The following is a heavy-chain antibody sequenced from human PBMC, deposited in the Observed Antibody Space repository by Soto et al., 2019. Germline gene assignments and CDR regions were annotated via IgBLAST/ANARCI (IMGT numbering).Heavy chain of an antibody. J-gene: IGHJ5*02. D-gene: IGHD2-2*02. V-gene: IGHV1-8*01. CDR2: MNPNSGNT. CDR3: ARRPCSTSCYTAYSSSWYDWFDP. CDR1: GYTFTSYD. Sequence: ASVKVSCKASGYTFTSYDINWVRQATGQGLEWMGWMNPNSGNTGYAQKFEGRVTMTRNTSISTAYMELSSLRSEDTAVYYCARRPCSTSCYTAYSSSWYDWFDPWGQGTLVTVSS.